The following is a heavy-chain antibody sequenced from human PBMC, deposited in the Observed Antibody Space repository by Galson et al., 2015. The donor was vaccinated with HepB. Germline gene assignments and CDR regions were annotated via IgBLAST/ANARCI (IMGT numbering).Heavy chain of an antibody. D-gene: IGHD3-22*01. J-gene: IGHJ4*02. Sequence: SLRLSCAASGFTFNSYGMSWVRQAPGEGLEWVSAISGSGGSTYYADSVKGRFTISRDNSKNTLYLQMNSLRAEDTAVYYCAKGYDSSGYYPLNFDYWGQGTLVTVSS. CDR3: AKGYDSSGYYPLNFDY. V-gene: IGHV3-23*01. CDR2: ISGSGGST. CDR1: GFTFNSYG.